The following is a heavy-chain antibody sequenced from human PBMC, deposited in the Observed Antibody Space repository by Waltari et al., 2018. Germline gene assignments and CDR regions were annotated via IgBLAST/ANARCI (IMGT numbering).Heavy chain of an antibody. V-gene: IGHV4-59*01. J-gene: IGHJ6*02. CDR3: ARDSPYDSSAYYYYGMDV. Sequence: QVQLQESGPGLVKPSETLSLTCTVSGGSISSYYWSWIRQPPGKGLEWIGYIYYSGSTNYNPSLKSRVTISVDTPKTQFSLKLSSVTAADTAVYYCARDSPYDSSAYYYYGMDVWGQGTTVTVSS. CDR1: GGSISSYY. CDR2: IYYSGST. D-gene: IGHD3-22*01.